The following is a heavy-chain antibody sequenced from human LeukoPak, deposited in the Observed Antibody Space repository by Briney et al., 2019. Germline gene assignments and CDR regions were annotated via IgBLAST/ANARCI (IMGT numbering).Heavy chain of an antibody. CDR1: GYTFTGYY. D-gene: IGHD6-13*01. Sequence: ASVTVSCRASGYTFTGYYMHWERQAPGQGLEWMGWINPNSGGTNYAQKFQGRVTMTRDTSISTAYMELSRLRSDDTAVYYCARDATIIAAAVGGYWGQGTLVTVSS. V-gene: IGHV1-2*02. CDR2: INPNSGGT. CDR3: ARDATIIAAAVGGY. J-gene: IGHJ4*02.